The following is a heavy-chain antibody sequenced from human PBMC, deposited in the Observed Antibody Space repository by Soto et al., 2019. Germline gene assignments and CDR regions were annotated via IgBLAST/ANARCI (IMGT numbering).Heavy chain of an antibody. J-gene: IGHJ5*02. Sequence: QVQLVESGGGVVQPGRSLRLSCAASGFTFSSYAMHWVRQAPGKGLEWVAVISYDGSNKYYADSVKGRFTISRDNSKNALYLQMNSLRAEDTAVYYCARAASDYGHNWFDPWGQGTLVTVSS. CDR1: GFTFSSYA. D-gene: IGHD4-17*01. V-gene: IGHV3-30-3*01. CDR3: ARAASDYGHNWFDP. CDR2: ISYDGSNK.